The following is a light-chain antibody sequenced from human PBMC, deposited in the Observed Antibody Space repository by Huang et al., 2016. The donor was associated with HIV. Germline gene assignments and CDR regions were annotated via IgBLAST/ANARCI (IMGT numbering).Light chain of an antibody. Sequence: DIQMTQSPSTLSASVGDRVTITCRASQSISSWLAWYKQMPGKAPKVLIYKASRLESGVPSRCNGSGSETEFTLTINSLQPGDFATYYCLQSNSYPYTFGQGTKLEI. V-gene: IGKV1-5*03. J-gene: IGKJ2*01. CDR2: KAS. CDR3: LQSNSYPYT. CDR1: QSISSW.